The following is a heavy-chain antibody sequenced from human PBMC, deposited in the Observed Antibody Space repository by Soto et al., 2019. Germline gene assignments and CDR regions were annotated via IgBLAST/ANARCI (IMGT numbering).Heavy chain of an antibody. CDR1: GGSISSSNW. D-gene: IGHD6-13*01. CDR2: IYHSGST. CDR3: ARDIKYSSSWYDY. J-gene: IGHJ4*02. Sequence: SETLSLTCAVSGGSISSSNWWSCVRQPPGKGLEWIGEIYHSGSTNYNPSLKSRVTISVDKSKNQFSLKLSSVTAADTAVYYCARDIKYSSSWYDYWGQGTLVTVYS. V-gene: IGHV4-4*02.